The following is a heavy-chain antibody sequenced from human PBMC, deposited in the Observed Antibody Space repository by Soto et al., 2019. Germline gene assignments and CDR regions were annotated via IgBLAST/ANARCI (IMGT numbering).Heavy chain of an antibody. CDR3: ARGALGEGSGYYYYYYGMDV. CDR2: IFSNDEK. D-gene: IGHD3-16*01. V-gene: IGHV2-26*01. CDR1: GFSLSNARMG. J-gene: IGHJ6*02. Sequence: QVTLKESGPVLVKPTETLTLTCTVSGFSLSNARMGVSWIRQPPGKALEWLAHIFSNDEKSYSTSLKSRLTISKDTSKSQVVLTMTNMDPVDTATYYCARGALGEGSGYYYYYYGMDVWGQGTTVTVSS.